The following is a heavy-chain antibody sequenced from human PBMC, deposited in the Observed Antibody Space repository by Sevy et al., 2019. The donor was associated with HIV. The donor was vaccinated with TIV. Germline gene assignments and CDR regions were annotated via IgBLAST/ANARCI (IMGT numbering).Heavy chain of an antibody. CDR1: GGSITRSNYD. D-gene: IGHD3-10*01. V-gene: IGHV4-39*01. CDR2: IYCSGST. CDR3: ARHGGLVDRGFDF. Sequence: SGTLSLTCTVSGGSITRSNYDWGWIRQSPGKGLEWNGSIYCSGSTSYATSLRSRVTIPVDTSKNLVSLKIRSVTATDTAYYYCARHGGLVDRGFDFWGQGALVTVSS. J-gene: IGHJ4*02.